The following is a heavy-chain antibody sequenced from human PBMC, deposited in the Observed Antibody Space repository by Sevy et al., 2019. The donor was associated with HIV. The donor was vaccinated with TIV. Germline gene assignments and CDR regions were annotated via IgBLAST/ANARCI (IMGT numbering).Heavy chain of an antibody. J-gene: IGHJ4*02. Sequence: ASVKVSCKASGYTFTSYAMHWVRQAPGQRLEWMGWINAGNGNTKYSQKFQGRVTITRDTSASTAYMELSSLRSKDTAVYYCARDTMVRGVIAQYFDYWGQGTLVTVSS. V-gene: IGHV1-3*01. CDR1: GYTFTSYA. CDR3: ARDTMVRGVIAQYFDY. CDR2: INAGNGNT. D-gene: IGHD3-10*01.